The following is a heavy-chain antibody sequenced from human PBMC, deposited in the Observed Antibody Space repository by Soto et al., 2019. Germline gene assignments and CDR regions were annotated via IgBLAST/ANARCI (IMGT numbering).Heavy chain of an antibody. CDR1: GFTVSSNY. CDR3: ARRRSNRNSYYYYMDV. Sequence: GGSLRLSCAASGFTVSSNYMSWVRQAPGKGLEWVSVIYSGGSTYYADSGKGSFTISRDNSKNTMYLQMNSLRAEDTAVYYCARRRSNRNSYYYYMDVWGKGTTVTVSS. CDR2: IYSGGST. V-gene: IGHV3-66*01. D-gene: IGHD3-10*01. J-gene: IGHJ6*03.